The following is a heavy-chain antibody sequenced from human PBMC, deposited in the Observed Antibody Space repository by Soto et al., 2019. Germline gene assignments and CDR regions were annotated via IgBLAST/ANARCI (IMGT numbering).Heavy chain of an antibody. J-gene: IGHJ3*02. Sequence: QVQLVQSGAEVKRPGASVKVSGKATGYTFASYGISWVRQAPGEGLEWMGWISAYNGNTNYAQKLQGRVTMTTDTSTSTAYMELRSLRSDDTAVYYCARMRRVIVGIKSPDAFDIWGQGTMVTVSS. CDR1: GYTFASYG. V-gene: IGHV1-18*01. CDR2: ISAYNGNT. CDR3: ARMRRVIVGIKSPDAFDI. D-gene: IGHD3-22*01.